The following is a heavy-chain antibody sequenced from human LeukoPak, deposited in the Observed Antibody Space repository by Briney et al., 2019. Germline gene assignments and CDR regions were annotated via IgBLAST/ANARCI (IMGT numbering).Heavy chain of an antibody. D-gene: IGHD5-24*01. CDR1: GGSISSYY. J-gene: IGHJ4*02. Sequence: SETLSLTCTVSGGSISSYYWSWIRQPPGKGLEWIGYIYYSGSTNYNPSLKSRVTISVDTSKNQFSLKLSSVTAADTAVYYCARDVEMATTFLFWGQGTLVTVSS. V-gene: IGHV4-59*01. CDR3: ARDVEMATTFLF. CDR2: IYYSGST.